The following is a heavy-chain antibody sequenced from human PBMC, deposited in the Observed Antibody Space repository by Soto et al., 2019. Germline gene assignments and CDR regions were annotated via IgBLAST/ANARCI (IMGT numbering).Heavy chain of an antibody. Sequence: GASVKVSCKASGYTFTSYAIHWVRQAPGQRLEWMGWINAGNGNTNYAQKLQGRVTITRDTSASTAYMELSSLRSEDTAVYYCARGGSLYWYFDLWGRGTLVTVSS. CDR2: INAGNGNT. V-gene: IGHV1-3*01. D-gene: IGHD1-26*01. J-gene: IGHJ2*01. CDR1: GYTFTSYA. CDR3: ARGGSLYWYFDL.